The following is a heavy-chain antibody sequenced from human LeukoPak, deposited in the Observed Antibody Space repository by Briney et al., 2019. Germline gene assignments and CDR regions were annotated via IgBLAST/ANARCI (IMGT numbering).Heavy chain of an antibody. CDR1: GFTFSSYA. D-gene: IGHD3-3*01. J-gene: IGHJ6*03. CDR3: ARSHFTLEWFPSDYYYMDV. Sequence: GGSLRLSCAASGFTFSSYAMHWVRQAPGKGLEWVAVISYDGSNKYYADSVKGRFTISRDNSKNTLYLQMNSLRAEDTAVYYCARSHFTLEWFPSDYYYMDVWGKGTTVTVSS. CDR2: ISYDGSNK. V-gene: IGHV3-30-3*01.